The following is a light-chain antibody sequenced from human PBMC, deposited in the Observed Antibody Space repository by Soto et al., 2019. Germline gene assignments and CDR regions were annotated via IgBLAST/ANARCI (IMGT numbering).Light chain of an antibody. J-gene: IGKJ1*01. CDR3: QQYGGSPLWT. V-gene: IGKV3-20*01. Sequence: EIVLTQSPGTLSLSPGERATLSRRASQSVSSSYLAWYQQKPCQAPRLLIYGASSRATGIPDRFSGSGSGTDFTLTISRLEPQDFAVYYCQQYGGSPLWTFGQGTKVDIK. CDR2: GAS. CDR1: QSVSSSY.